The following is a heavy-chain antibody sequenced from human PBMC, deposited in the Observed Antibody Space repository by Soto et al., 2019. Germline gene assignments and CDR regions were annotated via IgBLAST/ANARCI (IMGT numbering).Heavy chain of an antibody. CDR2: INAGNGNT. CDR1: GYTFTIYA. D-gene: IGHD2-2*01. Sequence: ASVKVSCKASGYTFTIYAMHWVRQSPGQRLEWMGWINAGNGNTKYSQKFQGRVTITRDTSASTAYMELSSLRSEDTAVYFCARVHRFCSSTSCYEVFGYWGQGTLVTVSS. V-gene: IGHV1-3*01. J-gene: IGHJ4*02. CDR3: ARVHRFCSSTSCYEVFGY.